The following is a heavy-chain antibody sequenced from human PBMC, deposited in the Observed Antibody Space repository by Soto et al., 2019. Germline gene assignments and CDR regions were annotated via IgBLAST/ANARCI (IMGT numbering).Heavy chain of an antibody. CDR1: GFTFSSYA. CDR3: AKDLSVVVTAIGAFDI. CDR2: ISGSGGST. Sequence: GGPLRLSCAASGFTFSSYAMSWARQAPGKGLEWVSAISGSGGSTYYADSVKGRFTISRDNSKKTLYLQMNSLRAEDTAVYYCAKDLSVVVTAIGAFDIWGQGTMVTVSS. J-gene: IGHJ3*02. V-gene: IGHV3-23*01. D-gene: IGHD2-21*02.